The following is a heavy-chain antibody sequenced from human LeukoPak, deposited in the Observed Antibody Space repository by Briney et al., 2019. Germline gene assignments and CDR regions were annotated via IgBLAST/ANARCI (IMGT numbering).Heavy chain of an antibody. V-gene: IGHV1-18*01. CDR2: ISAYNGNT. CDR3: ARDRYCSSTSCYTEYYYYYMDV. D-gene: IGHD2-2*02. J-gene: IGHJ6*03. Sequence: APVKVSCKASGYTFTSYGISWVRQAPGQGLEWMGWISAYNGNTNYAQKLQGRVTMTTDTSTSTAYMELRSLRSDDTAVYYCARDRYCSSTSCYTEYYYYYMDVWGKGTTVTVSS. CDR1: GYTFTSYG.